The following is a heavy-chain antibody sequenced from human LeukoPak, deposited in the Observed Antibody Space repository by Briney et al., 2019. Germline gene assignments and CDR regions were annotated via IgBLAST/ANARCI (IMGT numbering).Heavy chain of an antibody. J-gene: IGHJ4*02. D-gene: IGHD3-22*01. CDR2: IYPGDSDT. CDR1: GFTFSSYA. V-gene: IGHV5-51*01. Sequence: GGSLRLSCAASGFTFSSYAMSWVRQAPGKGLEWMGIIYPGDSDTRYSPSFQGQVTISADKSINTAYLQWSSLKASDTAMYYCARHMSESSAFTSLAFWGQGTLVTVSS. CDR3: ARHMSESSAFTSLAF.